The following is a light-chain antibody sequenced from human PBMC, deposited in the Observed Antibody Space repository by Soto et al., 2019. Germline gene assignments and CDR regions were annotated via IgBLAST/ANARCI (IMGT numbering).Light chain of an antibody. CDR1: QSVSSN. CDR3: QQYGSSGR. Sequence: ELLMTQSPATLSVSPGERVILSCRASQSVSSNLVWYQQKPGQAPRVLIYGASTRATGIPDRFSGSGSGTDFTLTISRLEPEDFAVYYCQQYGSSGRFGQGTKV. J-gene: IGKJ1*01. CDR2: GAS. V-gene: IGKV3-20*01.